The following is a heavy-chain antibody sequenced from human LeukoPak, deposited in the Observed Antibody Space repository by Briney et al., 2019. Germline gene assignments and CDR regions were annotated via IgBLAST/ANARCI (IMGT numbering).Heavy chain of an antibody. CDR1: GYSISSGYY. CDR3: AREDSSGWADY. CDR2: IYHSGST. Sequence: SETLSLTCTVSGYSISSGYYWGWIRQPPGKGLEWIGSIYHSGSTYYNPSLKSRVTISVDTSKNQFSLKLSSVTAADTAVYYCAREDSSGWADYWGQGTLVTVSS. D-gene: IGHD6-19*01. J-gene: IGHJ4*02. V-gene: IGHV4-38-2*02.